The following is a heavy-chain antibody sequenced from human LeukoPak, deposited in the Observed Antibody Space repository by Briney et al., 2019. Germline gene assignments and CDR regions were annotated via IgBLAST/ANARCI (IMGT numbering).Heavy chain of an antibody. Sequence: GGSLRLSCSTSGFTFSNHFMHWVRQAPGKGLEYVSSIGPNGASTLYADSVKGRFTISRDNSRNALYLQLTSLRLEDTALYYCVKDLTGTWSFDYWGQGTLVTVSS. CDR2: IGPNGAST. CDR3: VKDLTGTWSFDY. CDR1: GFTFSNHF. J-gene: IGHJ4*02. D-gene: IGHD3-9*01. V-gene: IGHV3-64D*06.